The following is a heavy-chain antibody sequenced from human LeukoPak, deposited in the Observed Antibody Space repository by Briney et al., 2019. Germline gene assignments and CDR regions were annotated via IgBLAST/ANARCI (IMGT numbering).Heavy chain of an antibody. V-gene: IGHV3-53*01. CDR1: GFTVSSNF. CDR2: IYSIGST. D-gene: IGHD4-23*01. CDR3: ARDRDYGGFDY. J-gene: IGHJ4*02. Sequence: GGSLRLSCAASGFTVSSNFMSWVRQAPGKGREWVSVIYSIGSTYYADSVKGRFTISRDNSKNTLYLQMNSLRAEDTAVYYCARDRDYGGFDYWGQGTLVTVSS.